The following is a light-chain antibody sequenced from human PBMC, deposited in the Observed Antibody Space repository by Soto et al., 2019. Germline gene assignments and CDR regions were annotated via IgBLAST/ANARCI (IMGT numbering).Light chain of an antibody. Sequence: QSALTQPASVSGSPGQSITISCTGTSSDVGSYKLVSWYQQHPGKAPKLMIYEVSKRPSGVSNRFSGSKSGNTASLTISGLQAADEADYYCCSYAGSSTYYVLGTGTKLTVL. CDR2: EVS. J-gene: IGLJ1*01. CDR1: SSDVGSYKL. CDR3: CSYAGSSTYYV. V-gene: IGLV2-23*02.